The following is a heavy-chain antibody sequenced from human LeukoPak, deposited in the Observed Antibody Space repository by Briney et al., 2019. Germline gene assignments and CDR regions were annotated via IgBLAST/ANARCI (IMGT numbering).Heavy chain of an antibody. CDR1: GGSMSTYY. Sequence: PSETLSLTCTVSGGSMSTYYWSWIRQPPGKGLELIGYMYDSGSTNYNPSLKSRATISVDTSKNKSSLRLSAVTAADTAVYYCARHGGSYTFDLWGQGVLVTVS. CDR3: ARHGGSYTFDL. CDR2: MYDSGST. D-gene: IGHD1-26*01. J-gene: IGHJ4*02. V-gene: IGHV4-59*01.